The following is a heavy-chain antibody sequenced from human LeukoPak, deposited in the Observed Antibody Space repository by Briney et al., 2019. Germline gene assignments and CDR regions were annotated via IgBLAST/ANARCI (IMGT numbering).Heavy chain of an antibody. CDR3: ARSLPPGYYDSSGSDAFDI. CDR1: GFSLSTSGMC. Sequence: SGPALVKPTQTLTLTCTFSGFSLSTSGMCVSLIRQPPVKALECLARFDWGVDRYYSTSLKNRLTISKDTFKNQVVLTMTNMDPIDTATYYCARSLPPGYYDSSGSDAFDIWGQGTMVTVSS. CDR2: FDWGVDR. V-gene: IGHV2-70*11. J-gene: IGHJ3*02. D-gene: IGHD3-22*01.